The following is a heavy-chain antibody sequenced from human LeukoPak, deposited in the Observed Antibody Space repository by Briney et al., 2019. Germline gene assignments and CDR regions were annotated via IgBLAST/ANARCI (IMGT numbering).Heavy chain of an antibody. D-gene: IGHD1-26*01. CDR3: AKDRTVGASYRYFDL. V-gene: IGHV3-23*01. Sequence: GGSLRLSCAASGVTLSSYAMSWARQAPGKGLEWVSGISSSGSGGNTYYADSVKGRFTISRDSFKNTLFLHMNTLRAEDTAIYYCAKDRTVGASYRYFDLWGRGTLVTVSS. J-gene: IGHJ2*01. CDR1: GVTLSSYA. CDR2: ISSSGSGGNT.